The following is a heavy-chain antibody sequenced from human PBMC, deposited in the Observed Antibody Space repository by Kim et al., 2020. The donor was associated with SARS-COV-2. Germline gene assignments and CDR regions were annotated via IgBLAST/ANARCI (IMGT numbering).Heavy chain of an antibody. J-gene: IGHJ6*02. CDR2: IKSKTDGGTT. CDR1: GFTFSNAW. Sequence: GGSLRLSCAASGFTFSNAWMSWVRQAPGKGLEWVGRIKSKTDGGTTDYAAPVKGRFTISRDDSKNTLYLQMNSLKTEDTAVYYCTTDSSPMTYYYYYGMDVWGQGTTVTVSS. D-gene: IGHD2-2*01. V-gene: IGHV3-15*01. CDR3: TTDSSPMTYYYYYGMDV.